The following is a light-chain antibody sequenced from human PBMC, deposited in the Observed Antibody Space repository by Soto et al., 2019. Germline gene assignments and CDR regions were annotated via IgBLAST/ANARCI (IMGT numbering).Light chain of an antibody. CDR3: SSYTSSNTLV. CDR1: SSDVGAYNY. CDR2: EVS. J-gene: IGLJ2*01. V-gene: IGLV2-14*01. Sequence: QSALTQPASVSGSPGQSITISCTGTSSDVGAYNYVSWYQQHPGKAPKPMIFEVSDRPSGVSNRFSGSKSGNTASLTISGPQDEDEADYYCSSYTSSNTLVFGGGTKVTVL.